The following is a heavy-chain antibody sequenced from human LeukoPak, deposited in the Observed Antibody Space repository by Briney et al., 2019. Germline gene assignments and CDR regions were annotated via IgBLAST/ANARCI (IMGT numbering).Heavy chain of an antibody. CDR2: IYYSGST. D-gene: IGHD3-22*01. CDR3: ARADSSGYYYFFFDY. V-gene: IGHV4-59*01. J-gene: IGHJ4*02. CDR1: GGSIGSYY. Sequence: SETLSLTXTVSGGSIGSYYWSWIRQAPGKGLEWIGYIYYSGSTNYNPSLKSRVTISVDTSKNQFSLKLSSVTAADTAVYYCARADSSGYYYFFFDYWGQGTLVTVYS.